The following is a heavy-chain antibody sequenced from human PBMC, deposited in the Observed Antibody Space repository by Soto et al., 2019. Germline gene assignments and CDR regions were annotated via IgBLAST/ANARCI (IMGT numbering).Heavy chain of an antibody. V-gene: IGHV1-2*02. CDR1: GYTFTDHY. J-gene: IGHJ6*02. CDR2: INPHSGDT. CDR3: ARGRTGNFYGIDV. D-gene: IGHD3-10*01. Sequence: QVQLVQSGAEVKKPGASVKVSYVASGYTFTDHYIHWVRQAPGQGLEWMGWINPHSGDTIYAQKFQGRVTLTRDTSISTAYMELSSLRSDDTAVYSCARGRTGNFYGIDVWGQGTTVTVSS.